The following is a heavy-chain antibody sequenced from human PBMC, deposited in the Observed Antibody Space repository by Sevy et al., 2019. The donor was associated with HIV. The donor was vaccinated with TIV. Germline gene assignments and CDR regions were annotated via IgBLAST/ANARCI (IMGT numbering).Heavy chain of an antibody. CDR3: ASSKGDYYYGSGSLHADY. CDR1: GFTFSSYW. D-gene: IGHD3-10*01. CDR2: INSDGSST. J-gene: IGHJ4*02. V-gene: IGHV3-74*01. Sequence: GGSLRLSCAASGFTFSSYWMHWVRQAPGKGLVWVSRINSDGSSTSYADSVKGRFTISRDNAKNTLYLQMNSRGAEDTAVYYCASSKGDYYYGSGSLHADYWGQGTLVTVSS.